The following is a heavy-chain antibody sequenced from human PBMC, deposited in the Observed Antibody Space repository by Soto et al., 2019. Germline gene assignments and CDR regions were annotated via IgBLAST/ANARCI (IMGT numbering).Heavy chain of an antibody. D-gene: IGHD6-13*01. CDR2: INHRGGT. J-gene: IGHJ5*01. V-gene: IGHV4-34*04. CDR1: GGSFSGYY. CDR3: GTGGASAPLVPRMVWFDS. Sequence: QVQLQQSGAGLLKSSETLSLSCAVYGGSFSGYYWCWIRQPPGQGLEWIGEINHRGGTNNNPSLKTGGTISLDTSTNDHSLQRIPVTAAAAAIYYCGTGGASAPLVPRMVWFDSWGQGTQVIVSS.